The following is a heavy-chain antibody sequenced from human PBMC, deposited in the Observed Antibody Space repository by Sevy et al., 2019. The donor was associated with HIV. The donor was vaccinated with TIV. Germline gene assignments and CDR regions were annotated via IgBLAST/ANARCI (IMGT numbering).Heavy chain of an antibody. J-gene: IGHJ3*01. CDR1: GFTFNTHA. V-gene: IGHV3-23*01. CDR2: ISGIGSST. CDR3: AKGLNPALESMIEVIFRSLKGFDV. D-gene: IGHD3-22*01. Sequence: GGSLRLSCAASGFTFNTHAMNWVRQAPGKGLEWVSVISGIGSSTYYADSVKGRFTISRDNSKNTLYLQMNSLRADDTAVYYYAKGLNPALESMIEVIFRSLKGFDVWGQGTMVTVSS.